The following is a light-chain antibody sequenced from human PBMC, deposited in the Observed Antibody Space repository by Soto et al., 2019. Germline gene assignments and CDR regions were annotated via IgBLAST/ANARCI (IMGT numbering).Light chain of an antibody. CDR2: GST. CDR1: SSNIGAGYD. Sequence: QSVLTQPPSVSGAPGQRVTISCTGSSSNIGAGYDVHWYQQLPRTAPKLLIYGSTNRPSGVPDRFSGSRSGTSASLAITGLQAEDEADYYCSSYTTSSSYVFGTGTKVTVL. CDR3: SSYTTSSSYV. J-gene: IGLJ1*01. V-gene: IGLV1-40*01.